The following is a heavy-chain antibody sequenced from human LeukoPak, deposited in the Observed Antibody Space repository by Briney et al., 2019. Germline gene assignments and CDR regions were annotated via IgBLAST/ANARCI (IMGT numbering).Heavy chain of an antibody. CDR3: TRVFVGDEYSSSGY. CDR1: GFTFSRYY. J-gene: IGHJ4*02. CDR2: INSDGSST. Sequence: GGSLRLSSAASGFTFSRYYMHWVRQAPGKGLVWVSRINSDGSSTTYADTVKGRFTISRDNAKNTLYLQMNSLKVEDTAVYYCTRVFVGDEYSSSGYWGQGTLVTVSS. V-gene: IGHV3-74*01. D-gene: IGHD6-13*01.